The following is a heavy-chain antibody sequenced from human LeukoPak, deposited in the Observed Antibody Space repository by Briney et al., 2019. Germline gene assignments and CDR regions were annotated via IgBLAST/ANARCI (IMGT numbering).Heavy chain of an antibody. V-gene: IGHV3-23*01. CDR1: GFTFSTYS. J-gene: IGHJ3*02. D-gene: IGHD3-22*01. CDR3: AKSWNYYDSSGDDALDI. CDR2: ISGSGIST. Sequence: GGSLRLSCAASGFTFSTYSMNWVRQAPGKGLEWVSGISGSGISTYYADSVKGRFTISRDNSKNTLYLQMNSLRVEDTAVYYCAKSWNYYDSSGDDALDIWGQGTMVTVSS.